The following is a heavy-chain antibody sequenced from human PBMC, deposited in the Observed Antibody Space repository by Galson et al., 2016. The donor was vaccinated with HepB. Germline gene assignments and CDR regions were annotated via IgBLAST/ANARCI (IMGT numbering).Heavy chain of an antibody. CDR1: GCSISTNW. CDR2: THHSGTT. CDR3: ARHTSVSGTRGFDS. V-gene: IGHV4/OR15-8*02. Sequence: SETLSLTCVVSGCSISTNWWSWVRQPPGKGLDWIGETHHSGTTYFNPSLSSRVTISIDNSNNQLSLRLSSVTAADTAVYYCARHTSVSGTRGFDSWGQGTLVTVSS. D-gene: IGHD3-3*01. J-gene: IGHJ4*01.